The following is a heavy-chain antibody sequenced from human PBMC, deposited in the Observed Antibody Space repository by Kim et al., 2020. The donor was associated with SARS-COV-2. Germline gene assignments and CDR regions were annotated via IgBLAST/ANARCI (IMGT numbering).Heavy chain of an antibody. Sequence: SETLSLTCTVSGGSISSYYWSWIRQPPGKGLEWIGYIYYSGSTNYNPSLKSRVTISVDTSKNQFSLKLSSVTAADTAVYYCARDGAMGPFDYWGQGTLVTVSS. CDR1: GGSISSYY. CDR2: IYYSGST. V-gene: IGHV4-59*01. J-gene: IGHJ4*02. CDR3: ARDGAMGPFDY. D-gene: IGHD5-18*01.